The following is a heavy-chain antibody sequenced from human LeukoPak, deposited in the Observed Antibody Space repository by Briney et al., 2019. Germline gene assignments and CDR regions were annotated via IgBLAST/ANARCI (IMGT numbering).Heavy chain of an antibody. CDR1: GYSFTSYW. V-gene: IGHV5-51*01. D-gene: IGHD3-22*01. CDR2: IYPGDSDT. CDR3: SRHVGSGDSGGYYFPWFDP. J-gene: IGHJ5*02. Sequence: GESLKISCKGSGYSFTSYWIGWVRQMPGKGLEWMGIIYPGDSDTRYSPSFQGQVTISADKSISTAYLQWSSLKASDPAMYYCSRHVGSGDSGGYYFPWFDPWGQGTLVTVSS.